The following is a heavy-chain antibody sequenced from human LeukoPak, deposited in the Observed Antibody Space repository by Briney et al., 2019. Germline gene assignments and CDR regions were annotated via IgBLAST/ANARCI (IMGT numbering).Heavy chain of an antibody. V-gene: IGHV1-69*13. D-gene: IGHD6-13*01. CDR1: GGTFSSYA. CDR2: IIPIFGTA. Sequence: SVKVSCKASGGTFSSYAISWVRQAPGQGLEWMGGIIPIFGTANYAQKFQGRVAITADESTSTAYMELNSLRAEDTAVYYCASSVAGALDYWGQGTLVTVSS. J-gene: IGHJ4*02. CDR3: ASSVAGALDY.